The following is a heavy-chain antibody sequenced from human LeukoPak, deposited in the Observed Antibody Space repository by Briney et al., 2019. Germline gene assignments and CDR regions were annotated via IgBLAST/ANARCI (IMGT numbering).Heavy chain of an antibody. D-gene: IGHD3/OR15-3a*01. CDR3: AREMDWEGDAFDI. CDR2: TYYRSKWYN. V-gene: IGHV6-1*01. Sequence: SQTLSLTCAISGDSVSSNSAAWNWIRQSPSRGLEWLGRTYYRSKWYNDYAVSVKSRITINPDTSKNQFSLKLSSVTAADTAVYYCAREMDWEGDAFDIWGQETMVTVSS. CDR1: GDSVSSNSAA. J-gene: IGHJ3*02.